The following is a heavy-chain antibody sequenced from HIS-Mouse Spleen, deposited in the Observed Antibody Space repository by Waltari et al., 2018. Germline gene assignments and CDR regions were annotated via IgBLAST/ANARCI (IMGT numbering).Heavy chain of an antibody. D-gene: IGHD3-22*01. CDR2: ISYDGSNK. J-gene: IGHJ4*02. Sequence: QVQLVESGGGVVQPGRSLRLSCAASGFTFSSYGLHWVRQAPGKGLEWVEVISYDGSNKYYADSVKGRFTISRDNSKNTLYLQMNSLRAEDTAVYYCAKDRGTRILNDANYDSSGDYWGQGTLVTVSS. V-gene: IGHV3-30*18. CDR3: AKDRGTRILNDANYDSSGDY. CDR1: GFTFSSYG.